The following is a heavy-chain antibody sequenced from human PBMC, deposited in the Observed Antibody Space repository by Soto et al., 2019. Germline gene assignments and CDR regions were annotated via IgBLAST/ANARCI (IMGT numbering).Heavy chain of an antibody. Sequence: QVQLVESGGGVVQPGRSLRLSCAASGFTFSSFGMHWVRQAPGKGLEWGALIWYDGSNKYYADSVKGRFTISRDNSKNTLYLQMNSLRAEDTAVYYCARRKNGGSGSYSNWFDPWGQGTLVTVSS. J-gene: IGHJ5*02. CDR2: IWYDGSNK. V-gene: IGHV3-33*01. CDR3: ARRKNGGSGSYSNWFDP. D-gene: IGHD3-10*01. CDR1: GFTFSSFG.